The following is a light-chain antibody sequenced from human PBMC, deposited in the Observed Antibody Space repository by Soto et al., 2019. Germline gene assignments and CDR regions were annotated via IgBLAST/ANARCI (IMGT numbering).Light chain of an antibody. V-gene: IGLV2-23*02. CDR2: EVN. J-gene: IGLJ2*01. CDR1: SSDVGKYTF. Sequence: QSALTQPASVSGAPGQSITISCTGTSSDVGKYTFVSWYGQHPGKAPKLIIFEVNKRPSGVSNLFSGSKSGNTASLTISGLQAEDEANYYCCLYGGSNNYVVFGGGTKLTVL. CDR3: CLYGGSNNYVV.